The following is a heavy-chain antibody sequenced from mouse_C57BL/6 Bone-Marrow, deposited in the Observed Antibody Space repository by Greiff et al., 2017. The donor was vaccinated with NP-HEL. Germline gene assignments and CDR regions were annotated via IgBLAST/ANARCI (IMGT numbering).Heavy chain of an antibody. Sequence: EVQLQQSGPELVKPGASVKISCKASGYTFTDYYMNWVKQSHGKSLEWIGDINPNNGGTSYNQKFKGKATLTVDKSSSTAYMELRSLTSEDSAVYYCAREQFQTDYWGQGTTLTVSS. D-gene: IGHD6-1*01. CDR3: AREQFQTDY. J-gene: IGHJ2*01. V-gene: IGHV1-26*01. CDR1: GYTFTDYY. CDR2: INPNNGGT.